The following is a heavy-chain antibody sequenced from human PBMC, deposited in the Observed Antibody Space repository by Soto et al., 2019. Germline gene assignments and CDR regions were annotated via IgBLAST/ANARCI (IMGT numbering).Heavy chain of an antibody. V-gene: IGHV3-23*01. Sequence: VQLLESGGGLVQPGGSLRLSCAAYGFTFSTYALSWVCQSPGKGLEWVSGIRGSDSTTYYADAVRGRFTLSRDTSQSTLYLQMNCLRAEDTAVYYCTKASRTVCDLHYWGQGTLVSVSS. J-gene: IGHJ4*02. D-gene: IGHD1-1*01. CDR1: GFTFSTYA. CDR3: TKASRTVCDLHY. CDR2: IRGSDSTT.